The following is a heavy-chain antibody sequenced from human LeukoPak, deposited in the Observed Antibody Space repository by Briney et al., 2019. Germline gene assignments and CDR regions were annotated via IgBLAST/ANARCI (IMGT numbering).Heavy chain of an antibody. V-gene: IGHV1-2*02. J-gene: IGHJ4*02. D-gene: IGHD2-15*01. Sequence: ASVKVSCKACGYTFTGYYMHWLRQAPGQGLEWMGWINPNSGGTNYAQKFQGRVTMTRDTSISTAYMELTRLRPDDTAVYYCARDPTTVVAALGPYFDYWGQGTLVTVSS. CDR1: GYTFTGYY. CDR3: ARDPTTVVAALGPYFDY. CDR2: INPNSGGT.